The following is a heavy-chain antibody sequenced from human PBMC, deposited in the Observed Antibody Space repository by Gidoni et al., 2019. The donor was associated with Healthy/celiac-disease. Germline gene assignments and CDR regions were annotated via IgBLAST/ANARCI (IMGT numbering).Heavy chain of an antibody. CDR2: ISSSSSTI. Sequence: EVQLVESGGGLVQPGGSLRLPCAASGFTFSSYSMNWVRQAPGKGLEWVSYISSSSSTIYYADSVKGRFTISRDNAKNSLYLQMNSLRDEDTAVYYCARVYSGSPSYWYFDLWGRGTLVTVSS. V-gene: IGHV3-48*02. CDR1: GFTFSSYS. D-gene: IGHD1-26*01. J-gene: IGHJ2*01. CDR3: ARVYSGSPSYWYFDL.